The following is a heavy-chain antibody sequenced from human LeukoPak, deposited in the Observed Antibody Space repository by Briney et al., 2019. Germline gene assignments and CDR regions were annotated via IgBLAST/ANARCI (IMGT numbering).Heavy chain of an antibody. CDR3: ARSEGYQLLSYS. V-gene: IGHV1-2*02. J-gene: IGHJ4*02. Sequence: VASVKVSCKASGYTFTDDYLHWVRQAPGQGLEWMGWINPNSGDTNYAQKFQGRVTMTRDTSINTAYMELNRLRSDDTAVYFCARSEGYQLLSYSWVQGTLVTVSS. D-gene: IGHD2-2*01. CDR2: INPNSGDT. CDR1: GYTFTDDY.